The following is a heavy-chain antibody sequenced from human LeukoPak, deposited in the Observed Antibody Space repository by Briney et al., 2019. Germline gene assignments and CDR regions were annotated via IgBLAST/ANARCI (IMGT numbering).Heavy chain of an antibody. V-gene: IGHV3-74*01. CDR1: GFTFTDYF. CDR2: INTDGRTT. J-gene: IGHJ4*02. D-gene: IGHD5-24*01. CDR3: ARGGLEPVDY. Sequence: GGSLRLSCVASGFTFTDYFMSWVRQAPGMGLVWVSRINTDGRTTSYADSVKGRFTISRDNAKNILYLEVNSLRTDDTAVYYCARGGLEPVDYWGQGTLVTVSS.